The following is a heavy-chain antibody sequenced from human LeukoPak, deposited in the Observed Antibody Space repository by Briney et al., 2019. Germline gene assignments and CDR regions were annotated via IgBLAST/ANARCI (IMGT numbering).Heavy chain of an antibody. CDR2: IIPIFGTA. V-gene: IGHV1-69*06. Sequence: SVKVSCRASGGTFSSHAISWVRQAPGQGLEWMGGIIPIFGTANYAQKFQGRVTITADKSTSTAYMELSSLRSEDTAVYYCARDIVVVPAAIPTRYYGMDVWGQGTTVTVSS. D-gene: IGHD2-2*01. CDR1: GGTFSSHA. CDR3: ARDIVVVPAAIPTRYYGMDV. J-gene: IGHJ6*02.